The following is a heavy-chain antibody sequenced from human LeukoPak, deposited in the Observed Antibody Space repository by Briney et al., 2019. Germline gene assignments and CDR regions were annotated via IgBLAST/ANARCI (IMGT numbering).Heavy chain of an antibody. V-gene: IGHV3-49*04. D-gene: IGHD7-27*01. Sequence: GGSLRLSCTASGFTFGDYAITWVRQAPGKGLEWVGFIRSKAHGGTTEYAASVKGRLTISRDDSKSIAYLQMNSLKTEDTAVYYCTRVWGPYYFDYWGQGTLVTVSS. CDR2: IRSKAHGGTT. CDR1: GFTFGDYA. CDR3: TRVWGPYYFDY. J-gene: IGHJ4*02.